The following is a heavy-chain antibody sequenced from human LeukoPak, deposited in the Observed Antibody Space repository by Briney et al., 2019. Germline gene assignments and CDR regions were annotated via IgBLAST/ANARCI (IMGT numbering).Heavy chain of an antibody. V-gene: IGHV1-46*01. J-gene: IGHJ4*02. CDR1: GYTFTVYY. CDR2: INPSGGST. CDR3: ARGSSSWYFGY. Sequence: ALVTVSFTASGYTFTVYYAHWVRQAPGQGLEWMGIINPSGGSTSYSQKFQGRVTMTRYTSTSTVYMELSSLRSEDTAVYYCARGSSSWYFGYWGQGTLVTVSS. D-gene: IGHD6-13*01.